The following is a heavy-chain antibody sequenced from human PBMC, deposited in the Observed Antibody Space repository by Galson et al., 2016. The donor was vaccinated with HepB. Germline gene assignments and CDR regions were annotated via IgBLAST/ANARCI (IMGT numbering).Heavy chain of an antibody. CDR1: GGTFSNYA. CDR2: IVPIFGTI. CDR3: ARSYGLASYYSVPFY. Sequence: SVKVSCKASGGTFSNYAISWVRQAPGQGLEWMGGIVPIFGTINYAQKFQGRVTITAGESTSTAYMELSSLRSEDTAVYYCARSYGLASYYSVPFYWGQGTLVTVST. V-gene: IGHV1-69*13. J-gene: IGHJ4*02. D-gene: IGHD3-10*01.